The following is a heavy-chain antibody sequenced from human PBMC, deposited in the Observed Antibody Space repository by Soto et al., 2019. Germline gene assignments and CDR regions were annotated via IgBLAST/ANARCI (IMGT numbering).Heavy chain of an antibody. CDR3: AKDRVKIGYVFDY. D-gene: IGHD2-2*01. CDR2: ISHAGNNK. J-gene: IGHJ4*02. Sequence: QVRLVESGGGVVQPGRSLRLSCAASGFNFSNHGMHWVRQAPGKGLEWVTVISHAGNNKYYADSVKGRFSISRDTSTNMVYLQMNSLRPEDTAVYYCAKDRVKIGYVFDYWGQGTLVAVSS. V-gene: IGHV3-30*18. CDR1: GFNFSNHG.